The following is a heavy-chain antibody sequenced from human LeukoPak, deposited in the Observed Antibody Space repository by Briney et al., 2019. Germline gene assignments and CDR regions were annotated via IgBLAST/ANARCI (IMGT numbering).Heavy chain of an antibody. Sequence: PGGSLRLSCAASGFTFSWYAMHWVRQAPGKGLEWVSYISSSDSTIYYADSVKGRFTISRDNAKNSLYLQMNSLRAGDTAVYYCARTIEMATISYFDYWGQGTLVTVSS. J-gene: IGHJ4*02. V-gene: IGHV3-48*03. CDR3: ARTIEMATISYFDY. D-gene: IGHD5-24*01. CDR2: ISSSDSTI. CDR1: GFTFSWYA.